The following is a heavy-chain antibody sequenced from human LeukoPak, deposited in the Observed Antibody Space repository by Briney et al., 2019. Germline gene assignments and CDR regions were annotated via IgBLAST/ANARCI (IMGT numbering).Heavy chain of an antibody. CDR1: GGSINSSSYF. CDR3: ARHQGGGIAVAALHY. J-gene: IGHJ4*02. CDR2: IYYTGST. Sequence: SETLSLTCTVSGGSINSSSYFWGWIRQPPGKWLEWIGTIYYTGSTYYNPSLKSRITISLDTSKNQFSLKLSSVTAAETAVYYCARHQGGGIAVAALHYWGQGALVTVSS. D-gene: IGHD6-19*01. V-gene: IGHV4-39*01.